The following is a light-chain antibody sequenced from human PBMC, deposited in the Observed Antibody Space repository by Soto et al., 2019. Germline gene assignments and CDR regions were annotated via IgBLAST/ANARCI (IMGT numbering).Light chain of an antibody. CDR3: ATWDDSLHAYP. V-gene: IGLV1-44*01. CDR1: NANIGNNK. CDR2: SSN. Sequence: QSVLTQPPSASTTPGQKVTISCSGSNANIGNNKVNWYQQLPGTAPKLLIYSSNQRPSGVPVRFSGSKAGNSASLAISGLQSEDEANYYCATWDDSLHAYPFGAGTKVTV. J-gene: IGLJ1*01.